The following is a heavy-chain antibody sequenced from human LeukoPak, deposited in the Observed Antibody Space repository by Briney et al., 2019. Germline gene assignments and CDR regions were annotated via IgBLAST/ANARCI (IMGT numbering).Heavy chain of an antibody. CDR3: ARVRGGLRGDAFDI. V-gene: IGHV1-2*02. CDR1: GYTFTGYY. J-gene: IGHJ3*02. D-gene: IGHD4-17*01. Sequence: ASVKVSCKASGYTFTGYYMHWVRQAPGQGLEWMGWINPNSGGINYAQKFQGRVTMTRDTSISTAYMELSRLRSDDTAVYYCARVRGGLRGDAFDIWGQGTMVTVSS. CDR2: INPNSGGI.